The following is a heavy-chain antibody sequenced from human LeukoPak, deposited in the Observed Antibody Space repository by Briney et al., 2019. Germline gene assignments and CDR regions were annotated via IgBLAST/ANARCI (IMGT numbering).Heavy chain of an antibody. CDR3: VRVALTYNYDY. Sequence: PGGSLRLSCAASGFTFSSYSMNWVRQAPGKGLEWLSYISSSSSIIYYADSVKGRFTISRDDSKNSLYLQMNSLKTEDTAVYYCVRVALTYNYDYWGQGTPVTVSS. V-gene: IGHV3-48*01. D-gene: IGHD5-24*01. J-gene: IGHJ4*02. CDR1: GFTFSSYS. CDR2: ISSSSSII.